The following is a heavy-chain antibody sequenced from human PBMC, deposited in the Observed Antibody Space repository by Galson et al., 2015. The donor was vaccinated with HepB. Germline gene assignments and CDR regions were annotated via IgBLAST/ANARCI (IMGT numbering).Heavy chain of an antibody. V-gene: IGHV3-48*01. D-gene: IGHD1-26*01. J-gene: IGHJ4*02. CDR3: ARGLLRLIDY. CDR1: GFTFSSYS. Sequence: SLRLSCAASGFTFSSYSMNWVRQAPGKGLEWLSCTNTISTNIYYADSVRGRFTISRDNAKNSLYLQMNSLRAEDTAVYYCARGLLRLIDYWGQGTLVTVSS. CDR2: TNTISTNI.